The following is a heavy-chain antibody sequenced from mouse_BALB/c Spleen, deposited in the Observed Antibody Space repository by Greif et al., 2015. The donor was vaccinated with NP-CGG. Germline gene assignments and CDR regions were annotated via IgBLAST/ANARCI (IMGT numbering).Heavy chain of an antibody. CDR2: ISYSGSI. V-gene: IGHV3-8*02. Sequence: EVKLLESGPSLVKPSQTLSLTCSVTGDSITSGYWDWIRKFPGNKLEYMGYISYSGSIYYNPSLKSRISITRDTSKNXYYLQLNSVTTEDTATYYCASRFPHFDYWGQGITLTVSS. J-gene: IGHJ2*01. CDR1: GDSITSGY. CDR3: ASRFPHFDY.